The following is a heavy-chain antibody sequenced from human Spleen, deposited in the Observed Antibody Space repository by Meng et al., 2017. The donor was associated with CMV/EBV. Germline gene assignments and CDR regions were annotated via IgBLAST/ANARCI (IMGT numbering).Heavy chain of an antibody. CDR2: IYYSGST. CDR1: GGFISSSSYY. J-gene: IGHJ4*02. CDR3: ARRVPTPGAFDY. D-gene: IGHD3-10*01. Sequence: TVSGGFISSSSYYWGWIRQPPGKGLEWIGSIYYSGSTYYNPSLKSRVAISVDTSKNQFSLKLSSVTAADTAVYYCARRVPTPGAFDYWGQGTLVTVSS. V-gene: IGHV4-39*01.